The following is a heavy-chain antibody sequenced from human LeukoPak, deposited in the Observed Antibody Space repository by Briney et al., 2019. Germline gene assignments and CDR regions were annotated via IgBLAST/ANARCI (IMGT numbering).Heavy chain of an antibody. V-gene: IGHV4-30-4*08. CDR2: IYYSGST. CDR1: GGSISSGDYY. Sequence: SQTLSLTCTVSGGSISSGDYYWSWIRQPPGKGLEWIGYIYYSGSTYYSPSLKSRLTISVDTSKNQFSLKLSSVTAADTAVYYCARVHHGCVLGFDIWGEGTMVTASS. D-gene: IGHD5-24*01. J-gene: IGHJ3*02. CDR3: ARVHHGCVLGFDI.